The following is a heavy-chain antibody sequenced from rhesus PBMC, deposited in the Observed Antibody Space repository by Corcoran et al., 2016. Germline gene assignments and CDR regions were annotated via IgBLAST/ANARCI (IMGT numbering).Heavy chain of an antibody. D-gene: IGHD4-29*01. CDR3: ARDRGSTLDY. Sequence: QVQLPESGPGVVKPWETLSLTCAVSGGTISSGYADWSWIRQPPGTGLGWIGGIDSNSESTNYNPSLRSRVTISKDTSKIQFALKLSSVTATYTAVYYCARDRGSTLDYWGQGVLVTVSS. V-gene: IGHV4S12*01. CDR1: GGTISSGYAD. J-gene: IGHJ4*01. CDR2: IDSNSEST.